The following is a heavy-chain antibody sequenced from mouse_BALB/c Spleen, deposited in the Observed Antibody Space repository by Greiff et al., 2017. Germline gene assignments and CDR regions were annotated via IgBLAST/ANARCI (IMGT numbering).Heavy chain of an antibody. Sequence: QVQLQQSGPGLVAPSQSLSITCTVSGFSLTGYGVNWVRQPPGKGLEWLGMIWGDGSTDYNSALKSRLSISKDNSKSQVFLKMNSLQTDDTARYYCARERDYYGSSYGFAYWGQGTLVTVSA. V-gene: IGHV2-6-7*01. CDR2: IWGDGST. D-gene: IGHD1-1*01. J-gene: IGHJ3*01. CDR3: ARERDYYGSSYGFAY. CDR1: GFSLTGYG.